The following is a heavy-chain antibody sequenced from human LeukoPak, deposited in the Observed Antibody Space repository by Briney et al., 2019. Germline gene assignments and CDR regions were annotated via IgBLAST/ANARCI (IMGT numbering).Heavy chain of an antibody. Sequence: PGGSLRLSCAASGFTFSSYSMNWVRQAPGKGLEWVSYISSSSSTIYYADSVKGRFTISRDNAKNSLYLQMNSLRAEDTAVYYCASHNPDFWSGYYYMDVWGKGTTVTVSS. CDR1: GFTFSSYS. CDR3: ASHNPDFWSGYYYMDV. V-gene: IGHV3-48*04. D-gene: IGHD3-3*01. CDR2: ISSSSSTI. J-gene: IGHJ6*03.